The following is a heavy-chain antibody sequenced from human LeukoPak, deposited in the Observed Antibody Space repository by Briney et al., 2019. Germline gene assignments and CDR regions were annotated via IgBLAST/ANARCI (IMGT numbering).Heavy chain of an antibody. D-gene: IGHD2-2*01. CDR2: INHSGST. CDR1: GGSFSGYY. CDR3: ARGSQGYCSSTSCSFDY. Sequence: MPSETLSLTCAVYGGSFSGYYWSWIRQPPGKGLEWIGEINHSGSTNYNPSLKGRVTISVDTSKNQFSLKLSSVTAADTAVYYCARGSQGYCSSTSCSFDYWGQGTLVTVSS. V-gene: IGHV4-34*01. J-gene: IGHJ4*02.